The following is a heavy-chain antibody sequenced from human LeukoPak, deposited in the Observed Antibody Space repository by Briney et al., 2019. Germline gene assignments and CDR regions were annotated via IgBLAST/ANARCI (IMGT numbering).Heavy chain of an antibody. J-gene: IGHJ6*03. V-gene: IGHV1-2*02. CDR2: INPNSGGT. CDR3: ASTDYGDYSYYYYYMDV. CDR1: GYTFTGHY. Sequence: GASVKVSCKASGYTFTGHYMHWVRQAPGQGLEWMGWINPNSGGTNYAQKFQGRVTMTRDTSISTAYMELSRLRSDDTAVYYCASTDYGDYSYYYYYMDVWGKGTTVTVSS. D-gene: IGHD4-17*01.